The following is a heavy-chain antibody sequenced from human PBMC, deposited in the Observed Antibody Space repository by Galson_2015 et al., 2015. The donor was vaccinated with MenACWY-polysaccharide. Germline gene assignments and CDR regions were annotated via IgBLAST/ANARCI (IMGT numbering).Heavy chain of an antibody. V-gene: IGHV3-33*01. J-gene: IGHJ6*02. Sequence: SLRLSCAASGFNFRSYGMHWVRQAPGKGLEWVTVIWYDGSNKYYADSVKGRFTISRDNSKNTLYLQINSLRVDDTAVYYCERDFRWERAYGLDVWGQGTTALVSS. CDR2: IWYDGSNK. CDR3: ERDFRWERAYGLDV. D-gene: IGHD3-16*01. CDR1: GFNFRSYG.